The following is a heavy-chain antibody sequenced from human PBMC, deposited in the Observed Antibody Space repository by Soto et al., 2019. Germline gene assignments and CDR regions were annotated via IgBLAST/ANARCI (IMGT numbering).Heavy chain of an antibody. CDR2: ISYDGSNK. D-gene: IGHD3-22*01. V-gene: IGHV3-30-3*01. CDR3: ASLDXYDSSGYYSIGGGEENDY. J-gene: IGHJ4*02. CDR1: GFTFSSYA. Sequence: PGGSLRLSCAASGFTFSSYAMHWVRQAPGKGLEWVAVISYDGSNKYYADSVKGRFTISRDNSKNTLYLQMNSLRAEDTAVYYCASLDXYDSSGYYSIGGGEENDYWGQGTLVTVSS.